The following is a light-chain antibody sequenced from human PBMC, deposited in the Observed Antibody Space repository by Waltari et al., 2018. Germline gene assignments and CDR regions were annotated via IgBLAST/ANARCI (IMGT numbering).Light chain of an antibody. J-gene: IGLJ7*01. CDR2: EDN. Sequence: QSVLPQPPSVSAAPRHRVTTHCAGASSNIGTTQCTWYRQFPGTAPKLLIYEDNERPSGVPGRFSGSKSGTSATLDITGLQAGDEADYYCGTWDSSLSGAVFGGGTHLTVL. CDR1: SSNIGTTQ. V-gene: IGLV1-51*02. CDR3: GTWDSSLSGAV.